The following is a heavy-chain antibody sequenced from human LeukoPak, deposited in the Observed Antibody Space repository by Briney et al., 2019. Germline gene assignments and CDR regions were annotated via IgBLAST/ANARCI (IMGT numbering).Heavy chain of an antibody. CDR3: ARALVDYYDSSGYYHPDWYFDL. D-gene: IGHD3-22*01. J-gene: IGHJ2*01. CDR1: AGSISSVSYY. CDR2: IYTSGST. V-gene: IGHV4-61*02. Sequence: SETLSLTCTVSAGSISSVSYYWSWIRQPAGKGLEWIGRIYTSGSTNYNPSLKSRVTISVDTSKNQFSLKLSSVTAADTAVYYCARALVDYYDSSGYYHPDWYFDLWGRDTLVTVSS.